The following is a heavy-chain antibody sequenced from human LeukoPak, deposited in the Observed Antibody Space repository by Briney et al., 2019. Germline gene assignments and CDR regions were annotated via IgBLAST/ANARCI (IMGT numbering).Heavy chain of an antibody. V-gene: IGHV4-4*07. D-gene: IGHD3-10*01. CDR2: IYTSGST. Sequence: SETLSLTCTVSGGSISSYYWSWIRQPAGKGLEWIRRIYTSGSTNYNPSLKSRVTMSVDTSKNQFSLKLSSVTAADTAVYYCARDREVRGANHYYYYYYMDVWGKGTTVTVSS. CDR1: GGSISSYY. J-gene: IGHJ6*03. CDR3: ARDREVRGANHYYYYYYMDV.